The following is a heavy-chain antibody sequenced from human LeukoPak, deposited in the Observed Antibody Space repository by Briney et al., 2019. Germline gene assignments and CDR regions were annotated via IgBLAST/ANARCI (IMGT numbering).Heavy chain of an antibody. V-gene: IGHV1-18*01. CDR1: GYTFTSYG. D-gene: IGHD6-19*01. Sequence: GASVRVSCKASGYTFTSYGISWVRQAPGQGLEWMGWISAYNGNTNYAQKLQGRVTMTTDTSTSTAYMELSRLRSDDTAVYYCARDGGRIAVAGTVNWFDPWGQGTLVTVSS. J-gene: IGHJ5*02. CDR2: ISAYNGNT. CDR3: ARDGGRIAVAGTVNWFDP.